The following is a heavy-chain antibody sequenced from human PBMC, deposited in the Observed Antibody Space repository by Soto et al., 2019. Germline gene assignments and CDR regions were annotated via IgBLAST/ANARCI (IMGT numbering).Heavy chain of an antibody. CDR2: IIPLFGTP. D-gene: IGHD3-10*01. V-gene: IGHV1-69*01. CDR3: ARDRDDYGSGNYYNRIDF. CDR1: GGIFSTYA. Sequence: QVQLVQSGAEVKKPGSSVKVSCKASGGIFSTYAISWLRQAPGQGLEWMGGIIPLFGTPNYAQRFQGRVTITAAESTSTADMELSRLRSEDTAVYYCARDRDDYGSGNYYNRIDFWGQGTLVTVSS. J-gene: IGHJ4*02.